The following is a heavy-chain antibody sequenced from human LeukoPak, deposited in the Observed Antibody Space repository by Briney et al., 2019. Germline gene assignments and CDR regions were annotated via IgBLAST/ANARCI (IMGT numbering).Heavy chain of an antibody. CDR3: AREYSSSWAIFDY. J-gene: IGHJ4*02. D-gene: IGHD6-13*01. CDR1: GGSVSSGRYY. Sequence: SETLSLTCTVSGGSVSSGRYYWSWIRQPPGKGLEWIGYISYSGSTNYSPSLKSRVTISVDTSKNQFSLKLSSVTAADTAVHYCAREYSSSWAIFDYWGQGTLVTVPS. V-gene: IGHV4-61*01. CDR2: ISYSGST.